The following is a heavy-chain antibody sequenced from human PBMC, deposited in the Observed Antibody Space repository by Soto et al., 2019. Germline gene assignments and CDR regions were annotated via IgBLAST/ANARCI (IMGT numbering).Heavy chain of an antibody. CDR2: INHSGST. Sequence: SETLSLTCAVYGGSFSGYYWSWIRHPQGKGLEWVGEINHSGSTNYNPSPKSQVTISVDTSKNQFSLKLSCVTAADTAVYYWARGPRTPLYLVGVPAAEHWSWFDPWAQGTLVPVSS. J-gene: IGHJ5*02. CDR1: GGSFSGYY. D-gene: IGHD2-2*01. V-gene: IGHV4-34*01. CDR3: ARGPRTPLYLVGVPAAEHWSWFDP.